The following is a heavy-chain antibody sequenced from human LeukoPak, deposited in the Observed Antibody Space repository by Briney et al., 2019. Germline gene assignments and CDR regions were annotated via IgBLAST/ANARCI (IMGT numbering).Heavy chain of an antibody. D-gene: IGHD6-13*01. CDR2: IYYSGST. CDR3: AREAIAAAGTGLDY. V-gene: IGHV4-59*01. Sequence: PSETLSLTCTVSGGSISSYYWSWIRQPPGKGLEWIGYIYYSGSTNYNPSLKSRVTISVGTSKNQFSLKLSSVTAADTAVYYCAREAIAAAGTGLDYWGQGTLVTVSS. CDR1: GGSISSYY. J-gene: IGHJ4*02.